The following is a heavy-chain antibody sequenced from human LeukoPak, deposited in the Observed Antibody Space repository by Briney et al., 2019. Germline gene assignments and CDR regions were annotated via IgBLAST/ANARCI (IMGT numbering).Heavy chain of an antibody. CDR2: MNPNSGNT. D-gene: IGHD6-13*01. J-gene: IGHJ4*02. CDR1: GYTFTSYD. Sequence: ASVKVSCKASGYTFTSYDINWVRQATGQGLEWMGWMNPNSGNTGYAQKFQGRVTMTRDTSISTAYMALSSLRSEDTAVYYCARSSTLGNYFDYWGQGTLVTVSS. CDR3: ARSSTLGNYFDY. V-gene: IGHV1-8*01.